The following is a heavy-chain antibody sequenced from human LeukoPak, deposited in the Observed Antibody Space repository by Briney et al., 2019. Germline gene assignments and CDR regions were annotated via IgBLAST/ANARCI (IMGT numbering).Heavy chain of an antibody. V-gene: IGHV3-21*01. CDR3: ARESGSYYDAFDI. Sequence: GGSLRLSCAVSGFTFSSYRMDWVRQAPGKGPEWVASISSGSNFIYLDSVKGRFTISRDNARNSLYLQMNSLRAEDTAVYYCARESGSYYDAFDIWGQGTMVTVSS. CDR1: GFTFSSYR. D-gene: IGHD1-26*01. J-gene: IGHJ3*02. CDR2: ISSGSNFI.